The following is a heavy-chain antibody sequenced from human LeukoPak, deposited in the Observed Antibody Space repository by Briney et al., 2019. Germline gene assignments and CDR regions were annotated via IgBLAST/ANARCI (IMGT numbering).Heavy chain of an antibody. CDR3: GRDLIGTAASWDC. V-gene: IGHV3-53*01. D-gene: IGHD6-25*01. J-gene: IGHJ4*02. Sequence: GGSPRLSCAASGFTVSSNYMSWVRQAPGKGLEWVSVIYSGGSTYYADSVKGRFTISRDNSKNTLYLQMNSLRAEDTAVYYCGRDLIGTAASWDCWGQGTLVTVSS. CDR1: GFTVSSNY. CDR2: IYSGGST.